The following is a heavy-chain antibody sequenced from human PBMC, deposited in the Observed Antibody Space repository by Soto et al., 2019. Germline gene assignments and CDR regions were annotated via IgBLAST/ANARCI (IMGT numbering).Heavy chain of an antibody. CDR2: IYYSGTT. J-gene: IGHJ4*02. CDR3: ARGRGSYDSSGYRRLNFDY. V-gene: IGHV4-59*01. Sequence: QVHLQESGPGLVKPSETLSLTCTASGGSISSYYWSWIRQPPGKGLEGNACIYYSGTTNYNPALRSRVTIAVDTSKSQFSLKLSSVTAADTAVYYCARGRGSYDSSGYRRLNFDYWGQGTLVTVSS. CDR1: GGSISSYY. D-gene: IGHD3-22*01.